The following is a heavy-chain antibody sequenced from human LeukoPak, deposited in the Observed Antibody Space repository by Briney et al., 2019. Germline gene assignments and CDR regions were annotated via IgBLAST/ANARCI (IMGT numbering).Heavy chain of an antibody. V-gene: IGHV3-23*01. CDR1: GFTFSSYA. J-gene: IGHJ4*02. CDR3: AKDAPYYDILTGSATFDY. D-gene: IGHD3-9*01. CDR2: ISGSGGST. Sequence: GGSLRLSCAASGFTFSSYAMSWVRQAPGKGLEWVSAISGSGGSTYYADSVKGRFTISRDNSKNTLYLQMNSLRAEDTAVYYCAKDAPYYDILTGSATFDYWGQGTLVTVSS.